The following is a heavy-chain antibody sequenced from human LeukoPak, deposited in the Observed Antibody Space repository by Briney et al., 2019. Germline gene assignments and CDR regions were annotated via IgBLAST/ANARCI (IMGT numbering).Heavy chain of an antibody. J-gene: IGHJ5*02. D-gene: IGHD3-9*01. Sequence: SETLSLTCTVSGGSISSYYWSWIRQPPGKGLEWIGYIYTSGSTNYNPSLKSRVTISVDTSKNQFSLKLSSVTAADTAVYYCARLLLRYFDLNSAGGWFDPWGQGTLVTVSS. CDR1: GGSISSYY. V-gene: IGHV4-4*09. CDR3: ARLLLRYFDLNSAGGWFDP. CDR2: IYTSGST.